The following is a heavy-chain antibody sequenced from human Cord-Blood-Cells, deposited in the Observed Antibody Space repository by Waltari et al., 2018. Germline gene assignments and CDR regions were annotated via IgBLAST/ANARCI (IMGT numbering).Heavy chain of an antibody. Sequence: QVQLQQWGAGLLKPSETLSLTCAVYGGSFSGYYWSWIRQPPGKGLEWIGEINHSESTNYTPILKSRVTISVDTSKNQFSLKLSSVTGAYTAVYYCARRAYTWIQLSDAFDIWGQGIMVTVSS. V-gene: IGHV4-34*01. CDR1: GGSFSGYY. D-gene: IGHD5-18*01. J-gene: IGHJ3*02. CDR2: INHSEST. CDR3: ARRAYTWIQLSDAFDI.